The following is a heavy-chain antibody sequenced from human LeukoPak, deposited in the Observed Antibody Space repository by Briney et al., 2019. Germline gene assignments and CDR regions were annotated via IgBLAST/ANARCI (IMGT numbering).Heavy chain of an antibody. D-gene: IGHD3-9*01. J-gene: IGHJ4*02. CDR2: ISSSSSYI. CDR3: ARDPSGILTGYYKPGFDY. Sequence: PGGSLRLSCAASGFTFSSYSMNWVRQAPGKGLEWVSSISSSSSYIYYADSVKGRFTISRGNAKNSLYLQMNSLRAEDTAVYYCARDPSGILTGYYKPGFDYWGQGTLVTVSS. V-gene: IGHV3-21*01. CDR1: GFTFSSYS.